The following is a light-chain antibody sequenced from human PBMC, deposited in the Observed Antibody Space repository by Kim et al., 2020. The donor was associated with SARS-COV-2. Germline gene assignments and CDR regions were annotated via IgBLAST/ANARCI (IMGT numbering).Light chain of an antibody. CDR3: NSRDSTDNHWV. J-gene: IGLJ3*02. Sequence: SSELTQDPAVSVVLGQTVRITCQGDSLRRFYASWYQQKPGQAPVLVIYGKTNRPSGIPDRFSGSSSGNTASLTITGAQAEDEADYYCNSRDSTDNHWVFGGGTQLTVL. CDR2: GKT. V-gene: IGLV3-19*01. CDR1: SLRRFY.